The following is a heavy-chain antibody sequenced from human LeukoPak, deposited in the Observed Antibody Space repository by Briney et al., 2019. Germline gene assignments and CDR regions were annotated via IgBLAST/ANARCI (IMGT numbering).Heavy chain of an antibody. J-gene: IGHJ3*02. CDR3: ARDRVGATRYDAFDI. Sequence: GGSLRLSCAASGFAFSSYAMSWVRQAPGKGLEWVSPISGSGSSTYYADSVRGRFTISRDNSKNTLYLQMNSLRAEDTAVYYCARDRVGATRYDAFDIWGQGTMVTVSS. D-gene: IGHD1-26*01. CDR1: GFAFSSYA. V-gene: IGHV3-23*01. CDR2: ISGSGSST.